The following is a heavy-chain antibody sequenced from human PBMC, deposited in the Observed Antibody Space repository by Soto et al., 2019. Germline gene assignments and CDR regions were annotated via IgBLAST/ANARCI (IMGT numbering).Heavy chain of an antibody. CDR1: GYTFTSYG. V-gene: IGHV1-18*01. CDR2: ISAYNGNT. CDR3: ARDRPYSSSSEGHFDY. D-gene: IGHD6-6*01. J-gene: IGHJ4*02. Sequence: ASVKVSCKASGYTFTSYGISWVRQAPGQGLEWMGWISAYNGNTNYAQKLQGRVTMTTDTSTSTAYMELRSLRSDDTAVYYCARDRPYSSSSEGHFDYWGQGTLVTVSS.